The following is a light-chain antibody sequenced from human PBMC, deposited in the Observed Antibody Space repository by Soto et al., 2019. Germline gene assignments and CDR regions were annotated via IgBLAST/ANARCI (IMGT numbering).Light chain of an antibody. CDR3: QQYNGFWT. Sequence: DIQMTQSPSTLSASVGDRVTITCRASQSISGSLAWYQQKPGKAPKLLIYEASNLKSGVPSRFSGSGSGTEYNLTISIQQLDDSASYYCQQYNGFWTFGQGTRVEIK. CDR2: EAS. CDR1: QSISGS. J-gene: IGKJ1*01. V-gene: IGKV1-5*03.